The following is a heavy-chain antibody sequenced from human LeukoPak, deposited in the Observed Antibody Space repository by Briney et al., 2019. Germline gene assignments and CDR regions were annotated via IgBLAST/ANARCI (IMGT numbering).Heavy chain of an antibody. CDR1: GFTFSSYA. Sequence: PGGSLRLSCEASGFTFSSYAMHWVRQAPGKGLEWVAVISYDGSNKYYADSVKGRFTISRDNSKNTLYLQMNSLRAEDTAVYYCARGGGELPFFDYWGQGTLVTVSS. V-gene: IGHV3-30-3*01. CDR2: ISYDGSNK. J-gene: IGHJ4*02. CDR3: ARGGGELPFFDY. D-gene: IGHD1-26*01.